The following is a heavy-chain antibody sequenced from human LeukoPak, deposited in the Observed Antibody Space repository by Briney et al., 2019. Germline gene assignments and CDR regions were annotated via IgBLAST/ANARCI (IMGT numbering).Heavy chain of an antibody. D-gene: IGHD3-10*01. Sequence: GGSLRLSCAASGFTVSSNYMSWVRQAPGKGLEWVSVIYSGGSTYYADSVKGRFTISRDNAKNSLYLQMNSLRAEDTAVYYCARDGSGSYYAAFDIWGQGTMVTVSS. V-gene: IGHV3-53*01. CDR3: ARDGSGSYYAAFDI. CDR1: GFTVSSNY. J-gene: IGHJ3*02. CDR2: IYSGGST.